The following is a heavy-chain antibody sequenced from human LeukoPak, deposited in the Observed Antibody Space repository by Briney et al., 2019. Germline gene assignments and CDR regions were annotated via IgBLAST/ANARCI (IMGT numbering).Heavy chain of an antibody. CDR1: GGSISRYY. CDR3: ARVIGAYRFGEPSNWFDP. D-gene: IGHD3-10*01. J-gene: IGHJ5*02. V-gene: IGHV4-59*06. Sequence: SETLSLTCTVSGGSISRYYWSWIRQHPGKGLEWIGYIYYSGSTYYNPSLKSRVTISVDTSKNQFSLKLSSVTAADTAVYYCARVIGAYRFGEPSNWFDPWGQGTLVTVSS. CDR2: IYYSGST.